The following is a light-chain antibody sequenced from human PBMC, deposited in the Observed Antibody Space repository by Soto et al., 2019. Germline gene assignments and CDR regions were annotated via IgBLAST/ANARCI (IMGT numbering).Light chain of an antibody. CDR3: QSCDSSFVV. Sequence: QSVLTQPPSVSGAPGQRVTISCTGSSSNIGAGYDVHWYQQLPGTAPKLLIYGNSNRPSGVPDRFSGSKSGTSASLAITGLQAEDEADYYCQSCDSSFVVFGGGTKVTVL. V-gene: IGLV1-40*01. J-gene: IGLJ2*01. CDR2: GNS. CDR1: SSNIGAGYD.